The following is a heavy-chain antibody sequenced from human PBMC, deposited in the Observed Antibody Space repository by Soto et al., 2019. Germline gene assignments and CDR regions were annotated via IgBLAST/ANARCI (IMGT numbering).Heavy chain of an antibody. CDR2: IWYDGSQK. D-gene: IGHD3-16*01. CDR1: GFNFSKFG. V-gene: IGHV3-33*07. J-gene: IGHJ4*01. CDR3: AKEVWGLYTFGRPLDN. Sequence: QAHLVESGGRVVQPGRSLRLSCAASGFNFSKFGMYWVRQAPGKGLEWVAVIWYDGSQKYYADSVKGRFTISRDNSNNTLYLQMSSLRAEDTAVYYCAKEVWGLYTFGRPLDNWGHGTLVTVSS.